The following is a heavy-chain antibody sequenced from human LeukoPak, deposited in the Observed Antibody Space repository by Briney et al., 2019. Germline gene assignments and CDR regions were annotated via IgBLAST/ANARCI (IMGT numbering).Heavy chain of an antibody. CDR2: INPHGGGT. Sequence: ASVKLSCKASGYTFTEQYIHWVRLAPGQGLEWMGWINPHGGGTNYAQKFQGRVALTRDTSLSTAYMDLSRLRSDDTAVYYCARQGGSARYFDYWGQGNLAPVSS. D-gene: IGHD3-16*02. V-gene: IGHV1-2*02. CDR1: GYTFTEQY. CDR3: ARQGGSARYFDY. J-gene: IGHJ4*02.